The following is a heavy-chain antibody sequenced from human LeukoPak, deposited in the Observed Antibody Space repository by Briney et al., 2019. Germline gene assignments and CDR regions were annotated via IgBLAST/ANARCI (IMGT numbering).Heavy chain of an antibody. Sequence: PSETLSLTCAVYGGSFSGYYWSWIRQPPGKGLEWVGEINHSGSTNYNPSLKSRVTISVYTSKNQFSLKLSSVTAAAKAAYYCAREIGYSYGSSFDYWGEGTLVTVSS. J-gene: IGHJ4*02. V-gene: IGHV4-34*01. CDR3: AREIGYSYGSSFDY. CDR2: INHSGST. CDR1: GGSFSGYY. D-gene: IGHD5-18*01.